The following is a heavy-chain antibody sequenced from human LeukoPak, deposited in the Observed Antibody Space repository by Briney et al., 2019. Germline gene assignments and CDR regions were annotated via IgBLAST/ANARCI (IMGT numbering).Heavy chain of an antibody. V-gene: IGHV3-7*01. Sequence: GGSLRLSCAASGFTFSAYWMSWVRQAPGKGLEWVAHIKGDGSEKYSVDSVKGRFTISRDNAKSSLYLQMNSLRAEDTALYYWARGGFGYVYFDYWGQGSLVTVSS. D-gene: IGHD2-8*01. CDR2: IKGDGSEK. CDR3: ARGGFGYVYFDY. J-gene: IGHJ4*02. CDR1: GFTFSAYW.